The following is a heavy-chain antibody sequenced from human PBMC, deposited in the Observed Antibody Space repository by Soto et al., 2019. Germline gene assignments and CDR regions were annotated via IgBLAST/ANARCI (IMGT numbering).Heavy chain of an antibody. D-gene: IGHD3-22*01. V-gene: IGHV1-69*12. CDR2: IIPVFGTP. Sequence: QVQLVQSGAEVKKPGSSVKVSCKASGGSLSNYGISWVRQAPGQGLEWMGAIIPVFGTPNYAQKFQDRVTISADESTTTVYLEVICLTSEDTAVYFCAIGDATKIGVSTYSAMDVWCQGTTVTVSS. J-gene: IGHJ6*02. CDR1: GGSLSNYG. CDR3: AIGDATKIGVSTYSAMDV.